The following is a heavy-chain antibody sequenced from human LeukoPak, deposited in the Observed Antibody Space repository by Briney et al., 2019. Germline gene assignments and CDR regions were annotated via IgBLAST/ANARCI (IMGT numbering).Heavy chain of an antibody. CDR3: ARGFYYYDSSGYSY. V-gene: IGHV3-53*01. Sequence: GGFLRLSCAASGFTVSSNYMSWVRQAPGKGLEWVSVIYSGGSTYYADSVKGRFTISRDNSKNTLYLQMNSLRAEDTAVYYCARGFYYYDSSGYSYWGQGTLVTVSS. CDR1: GFTVSSNY. CDR2: IYSGGST. D-gene: IGHD3-22*01. J-gene: IGHJ4*02.